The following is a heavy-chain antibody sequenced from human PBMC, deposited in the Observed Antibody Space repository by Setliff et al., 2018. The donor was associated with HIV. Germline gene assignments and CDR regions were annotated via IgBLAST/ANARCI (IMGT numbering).Heavy chain of an antibody. V-gene: IGHV4-39*01. CDR2: IYYNGDT. D-gene: IGHD6-6*01. J-gene: IGHJ4*02. CDR3: VRMEATRPPRGLDY. CDR1: GGFVSRSSYY. Sequence: PSETMSLTCTVSGGFVSRSSYYWGWIRQPRGKRLEWIGTIYYNGDTQYNPSFKSRVIMSVDTSKNQFSLRLISVTAADTAVYSCVRMEATRPPRGLDYWGPGTLVTVSS.